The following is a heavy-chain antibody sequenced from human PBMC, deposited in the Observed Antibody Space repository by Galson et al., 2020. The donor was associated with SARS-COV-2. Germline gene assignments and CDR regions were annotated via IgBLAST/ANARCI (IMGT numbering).Heavy chain of an antibody. D-gene: IGHD3-10*01. V-gene: IGHV2-70*11. CDR1: GFSLSTSGMC. CDR3: ARTWITRTASRTFDY. J-gene: IGHJ4*02. CDR2: IDWDGDK. Sequence: SGPTLVKPTQTLTLTCTFSGFSLSTSGMCVSWIRHPPGKALQWLARIDWDGDKHYSTSLKTRITISKDTSKNQVVLIMTNMDPVDTATYYCARTWITRTASRTFDYWGQGTLVTVSS.